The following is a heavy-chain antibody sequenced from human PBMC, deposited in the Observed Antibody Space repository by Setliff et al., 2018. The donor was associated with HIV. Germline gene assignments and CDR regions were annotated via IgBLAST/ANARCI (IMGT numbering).Heavy chain of an antibody. Sequence: PGGSLRLSCIASGFNFGDYGMTWVRQAPGKGLEWVGFIRSQAYGGTPEHAASVKGRFTISRDDSKSIAYLQMNSLKTEDTALYYCAKDYTPTFWEYNWFDVWGQGTQVTVSS. D-gene: IGHD3-16*01. V-gene: IGHV3-49*04. CDR1: GFNFGDYG. CDR3: AKDYTPTFWEYNWFDV. CDR2: IRSQAYGGTP. J-gene: IGHJ5*02.